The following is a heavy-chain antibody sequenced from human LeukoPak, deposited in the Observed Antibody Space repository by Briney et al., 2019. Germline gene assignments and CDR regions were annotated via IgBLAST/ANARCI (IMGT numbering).Heavy chain of an antibody. CDR1: GFTFSSYE. D-gene: IGHD3-3*01. Sequence: GGSLRLSCAASGFTFSSYEMNWVRQAPGEGLEWVSYISSSGSTIYYADSVKGRFTISRDNSKNTLYLQMNSLRAEDTAVYYCAKDRGYDFSSGYPPAHFDYWGQGTLVTVSS. CDR2: ISSSGSTI. J-gene: IGHJ4*02. V-gene: IGHV3-48*03. CDR3: AKDRGYDFSSGYPPAHFDY.